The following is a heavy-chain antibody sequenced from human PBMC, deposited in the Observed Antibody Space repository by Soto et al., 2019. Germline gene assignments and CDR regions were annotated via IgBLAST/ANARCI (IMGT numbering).Heavy chain of an antibody. V-gene: IGHV4-39*01. CDR3: ARHSYFDGSGYYLGWFDP. Sequence: QLHLQESGPGLVKPSETLSLTCDVSGASMSSDIYYWAWLRQPPGQGLEWIGGINYGGSPSIHFVGNSYNTSSLQSRVTLSVDTSKKQFSLTLISVTAGDTAVYYCARHSYFDGSGYYLGWFDPWGHGTLVTVSS. D-gene: IGHD3-22*01. J-gene: IGHJ5*02. CDR1: GASMSSDIYY. CDR2: INYGGSPSIHFVGNS.